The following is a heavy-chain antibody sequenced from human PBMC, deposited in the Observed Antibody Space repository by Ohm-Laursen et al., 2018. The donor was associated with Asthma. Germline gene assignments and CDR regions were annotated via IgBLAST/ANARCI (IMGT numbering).Heavy chain of an antibody. CDR1: GFTFSSYG. CDR2: IWYDGSNK. D-gene: IGHD1-1*01. V-gene: IGHV3-33*01. CDR3: AVRTTSAGFDV. Sequence: SLRLSCAASGFTFSSYGMHWVRQAPGKGLEWVAVIWYDGSNKYYAGSVKGRFTISRDNAKNSLYLQMNSLRAQDTAVYYCAVRTTSAGFDVWGQGTTVTVSS. J-gene: IGHJ6*02.